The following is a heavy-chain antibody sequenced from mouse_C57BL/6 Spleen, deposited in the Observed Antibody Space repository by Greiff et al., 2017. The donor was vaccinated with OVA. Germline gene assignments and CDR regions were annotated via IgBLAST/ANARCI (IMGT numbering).Heavy chain of an antibody. CDR1: GFTFSDYG. Sequence: EVKVVESGGGLVKPGGSLKLSCAASGFTFSDYGMHWVRQAPEKGLEWVAYISSGSSTIYYADTVKGRFTISRDNAKNTLFLQMTSLRSEDTAMYYCARRVFDYWGQGTTLTVSS. J-gene: IGHJ2*01. CDR2: ISSGSSTI. CDR3: ARRVFDY. V-gene: IGHV5-17*01.